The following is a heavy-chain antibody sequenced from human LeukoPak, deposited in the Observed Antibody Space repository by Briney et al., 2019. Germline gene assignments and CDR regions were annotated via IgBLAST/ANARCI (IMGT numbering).Heavy chain of an antibody. D-gene: IGHD3-10*01. J-gene: IGHJ4*02. CDR3: ASRGLMAPLDY. Sequence: GGSLRLSYAASGFTFSSYEMNWVRQAPGKGLEWVSYISSSGSTIYYADSVKGRFTISRDNAKNSLYLQMNSLRAEDTAVYYCASRGLMAPLDYWGQGTLVTVSS. CDR1: GFTFSSYE. CDR2: ISSSGSTI. V-gene: IGHV3-48*03.